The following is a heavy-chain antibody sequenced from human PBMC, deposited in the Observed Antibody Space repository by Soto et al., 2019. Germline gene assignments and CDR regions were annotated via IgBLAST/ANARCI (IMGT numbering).Heavy chain of an antibody. D-gene: IGHD1-26*01. V-gene: IGHV3-21*01. CDR3: ARDGVELPLLGNLFDP. J-gene: IGHJ5*02. CDR2: ISSSSSYI. CDR1: GFTFSSYS. Sequence: RLSCAASGFTFSSYSMNWVRQAPGKGLEWVSSISSSSSYIYYADSVKGRFTISRDNAKNSLYLQMNSLRAEDTAVYYCARDGVELPLLGNLFDPWGQGTLVTVSS.